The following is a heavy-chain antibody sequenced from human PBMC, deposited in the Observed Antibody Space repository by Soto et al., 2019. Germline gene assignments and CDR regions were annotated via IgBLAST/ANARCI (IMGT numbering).Heavy chain of an antibody. CDR2: IHSTGRT. J-gene: IGHJ4*02. CDR1: GGSMSSYY. D-gene: IGHD6-13*01. V-gene: IGHV4-59*01. Sequence: PSETLSLTCNVSGGSMSSYYWSWIRQPPGKGLEWIGYIHSTGRTNYNPSLKSRVTISVDTSKNQFSLNLTSVTAADTAVYYCARDRSESTLWYFLDYWGQGTLVTVSS. CDR3: ARDRSESTLWYFLDY.